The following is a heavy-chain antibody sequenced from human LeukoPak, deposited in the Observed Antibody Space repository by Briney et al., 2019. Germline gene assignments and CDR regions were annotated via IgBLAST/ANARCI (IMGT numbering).Heavy chain of an antibody. V-gene: IGHV3-74*01. CDR1: GFTFSSYS. CDR3: AREITSQIGSSWYDP. D-gene: IGHD3-16*01. J-gene: IGHJ5*02. Sequence: GGSLRLSCAASGFTFSSYSMNWVRQAPGKGLVWVSRINSDGSSTSYADSVKGRFTISRDNAKNTLYLQMNSLRAEDTAVYYCAREITSQIGSSWYDPWGQGTLVTVSS. CDR2: INSDGSST.